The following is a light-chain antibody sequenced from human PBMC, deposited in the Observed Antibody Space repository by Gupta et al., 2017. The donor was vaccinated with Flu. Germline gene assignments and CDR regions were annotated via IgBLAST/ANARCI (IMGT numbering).Light chain of an antibody. Sequence: QSALTQPASVSASPGQSITISCTGISSDISDYHSVSWYQQHPGKAPKLRMFEVYNRPSGVSNRFSGSKSGNTASLTIAGLQAEGASDYDCIYYASGSTWVFGTGTKLTVL. CDR1: SSDISDYHS. V-gene: IGLV2-14*01. CDR2: EVY. J-gene: IGLJ3*02. CDR3: IYYASGSTWV.